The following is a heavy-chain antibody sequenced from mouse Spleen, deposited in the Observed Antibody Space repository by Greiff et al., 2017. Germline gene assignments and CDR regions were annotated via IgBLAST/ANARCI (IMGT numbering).Heavy chain of an antibody. CDR3: ARPYYGSSWGFAY. J-gene: IGHJ3*01. V-gene: IGHV5-12*02. CDR1: GFTFSDYY. D-gene: IGHD1-1*01. Sequence: EVKVVESGGGLVQPGGSLKLSCATSGFTFSDYYMYWVRQTPEKRLEWVAYISNGGGSTYYPDTVKGRVTISRDNAKNTLYLQMSRLKSEDTAMYYCARPYYGSSWGFAYWGQGTLVTVSA. CDR2: ISNGGGST.